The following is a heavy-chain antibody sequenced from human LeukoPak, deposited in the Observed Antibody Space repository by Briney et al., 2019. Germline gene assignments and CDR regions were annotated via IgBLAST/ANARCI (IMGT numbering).Heavy chain of an antibody. CDR2: IIPMLGTA. V-gene: IGHV1-69*01. J-gene: IGHJ6*02. CDR1: EGTFISYA. CDR3: ARESLPYGGNSFGHYYGMDV. D-gene: IGHD4-23*01. Sequence: ASVTVSCKASEGTFISYAISWVRQAPGQGLEWMGQIIPMLGTASYAQRFQGRVTLTADESTSTAYMELSSLRSEDTAVYYCARESLPYGGNSFGHYYGMDVWGQGTTVTVSS.